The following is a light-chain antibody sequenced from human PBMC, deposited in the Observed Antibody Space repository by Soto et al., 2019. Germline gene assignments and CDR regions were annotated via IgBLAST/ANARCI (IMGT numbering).Light chain of an antibody. V-gene: IGKV1-9*01. CDR3: QQLRSYPST. CDR1: QDISSY. Sequence: IQVTQSPSSLSASVGDRAPITCRASQDISSYLAWYQQQPGKAPTLLIYAASTLQSGVPSRFSGSGFGTDFTLTISSLQAEDFASYYCQQLRSYPSTFGGGTKV. CDR2: AAS. J-gene: IGKJ4*01.